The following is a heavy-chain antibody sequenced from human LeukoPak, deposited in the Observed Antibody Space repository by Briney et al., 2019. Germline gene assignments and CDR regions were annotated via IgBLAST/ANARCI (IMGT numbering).Heavy chain of an antibody. Sequence: GGSLRLSCAASGFTFSSYSMNWVRQAPGKGLEWVSSISSSSSYIYYADSVKGRFTVSRDNAKNSLYLQMNSLRAEDTAVYYCARSYYYDSSGYYLDYWGQGILVTVSS. V-gene: IGHV3-21*01. J-gene: IGHJ4*02. CDR3: ARSYYYDSSGYYLDY. CDR2: ISSSSSYI. CDR1: GFTFSSYS. D-gene: IGHD3-22*01.